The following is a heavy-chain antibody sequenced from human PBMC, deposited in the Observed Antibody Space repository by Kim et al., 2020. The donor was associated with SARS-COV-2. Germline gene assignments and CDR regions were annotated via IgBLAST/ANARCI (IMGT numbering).Heavy chain of an antibody. D-gene: IGHD1-26*01. CDR1: GFTVSSNY. CDR3: ARVWGTSGRYYFDS. CDR2: FYGGDST. Sequence: GGSLRLSCAASGFTVSSNYMTWVRQAPGKGLEWVSIFYGGDSTYYADSVKGRFTISRDISMNTLYLQMSSLRAEDTAVYYCARVWGTSGRYYFDSWGQGTLVTVSS. V-gene: IGHV3-66*01. J-gene: IGHJ4*02.